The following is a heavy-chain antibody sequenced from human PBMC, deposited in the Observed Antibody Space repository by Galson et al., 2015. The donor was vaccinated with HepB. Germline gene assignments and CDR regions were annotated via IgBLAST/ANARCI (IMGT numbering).Heavy chain of an antibody. V-gene: IGHV4-59*08. Sequence: LTCTVSGGSISSYYWSWIRQPPGKGLEWIGYIYYSGSTNYNPSLKSRVTISVDTSKNQFSLKLSSVTAADTAVYYCARLNVLLWFGESPGWFDPWGQGTLVTVSS. D-gene: IGHD3-10*01. CDR3: ARLNVLLWFGESPGWFDP. J-gene: IGHJ5*02. CDR1: GGSISSYY. CDR2: IYYSGST.